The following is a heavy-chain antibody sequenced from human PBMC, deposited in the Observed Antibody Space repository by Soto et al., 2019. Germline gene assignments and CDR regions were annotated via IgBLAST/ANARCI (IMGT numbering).Heavy chain of an antibody. D-gene: IGHD3-9*01. V-gene: IGHV3-30*18. Sequence: SCKASGYTFTSYYMHWVRQAPGKGLEWVAVISYDGSNKYYADSVKGRFTISRDNSKNTLYLQMNSLRAEDTAVYYCAKGQVNYDILTGYYKFAHWGEGTLVTVSS. J-gene: IGHJ4*02. CDR2: ISYDGSNK. CDR3: AKGQVNYDILTGYYKFAH. CDR1: GYTFTSYY.